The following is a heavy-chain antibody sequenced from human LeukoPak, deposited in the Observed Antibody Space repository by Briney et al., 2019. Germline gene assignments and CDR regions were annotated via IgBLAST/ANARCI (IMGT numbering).Heavy chain of an antibody. D-gene: IGHD3-22*01. CDR2: ISGSGGST. CDR1: GFTFSAYA. Sequence: GGSLRLSCRASGFTFSAYAMTWVRQAPGKGLEWVSGISGSGGSTYYSGSVKGRFTISRDNSKNTLFLQMNSLRAEDTALYFCVKGKSGDSSDYYPDYWGQGTLVIVSS. CDR3: VKGKSGDSSDYYPDY. V-gene: IGHV3-23*01. J-gene: IGHJ4*02.